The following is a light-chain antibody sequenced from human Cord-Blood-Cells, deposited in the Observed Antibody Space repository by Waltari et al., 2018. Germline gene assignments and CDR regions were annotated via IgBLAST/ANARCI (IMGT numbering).Light chain of an antibody. J-gene: IGKJ4*01. Sequence: DLPMTQSPSSLSASVGDRGTITCRASQSSSSYLNLYQQKPGKAPKLLIYAASSLQSGVPSRLSGRGSGTDFALTISSLQPEDVATYYCQHSYSTPLTFGGGTKVEIK. CDR1: QSSSSY. CDR2: AAS. V-gene: IGKV1-39*01. CDR3: QHSYSTPLT.